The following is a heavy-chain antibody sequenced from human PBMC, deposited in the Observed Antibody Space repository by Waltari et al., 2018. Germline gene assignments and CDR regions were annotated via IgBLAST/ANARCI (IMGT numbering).Heavy chain of an antibody. V-gene: IGHV4-4*07. D-gene: IGHD3-3*01. CDR1: GGSISSYY. Sequence: QVQLQESGPGLVKPSETLSLTCTVSGGSISSYYWSWIRQPAGKGLEWIGRIYTSGSTNYNPSLKSRGTMSVDTSKNQFSLKLSSVTAADTAVYYCARDFWSGYYYDAFDIWGQGTMVTVSS. CDR2: IYTSGST. J-gene: IGHJ3*02. CDR3: ARDFWSGYYYDAFDI.